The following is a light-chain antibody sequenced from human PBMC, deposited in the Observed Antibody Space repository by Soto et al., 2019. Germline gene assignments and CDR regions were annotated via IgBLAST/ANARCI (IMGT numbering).Light chain of an antibody. V-gene: IGLV2-8*01. CDR3: SSYAGSNRV. CDR2: EVS. CDR1: ISDVGGYNY. J-gene: IGLJ1*01. Sequence: QSPLNQPPSAFGSPGQSLNISCTGTISDVGGYNYVSWYQQHPGKAPKLMIYEVSKRPSGVPDRFSGYKSGNTASLTVSGLHADDEADYYWSSYAGSNRVFGTGTKVTVL.